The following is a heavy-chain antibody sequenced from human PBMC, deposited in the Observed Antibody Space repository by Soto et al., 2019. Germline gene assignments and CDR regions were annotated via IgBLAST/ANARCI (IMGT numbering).Heavy chain of an antibody. CDR2: INAGNGNT. J-gene: IGHJ4*02. V-gene: IGHV1-3*05. D-gene: IGHD6-19*01. CDR3: ARAVAVPADFDY. Sequence: QVQLVQSGAEEKKPGASVKVSCKASGYTFTGYAMHWVRQAPGQRLEGMGWINAGNGNTKYTQKFQGRVTITRDTSAGTAYMELSSLRSEDTAVYYCARAVAVPADFDYWGQGTLVTVSS. CDR1: GYTFTGYA.